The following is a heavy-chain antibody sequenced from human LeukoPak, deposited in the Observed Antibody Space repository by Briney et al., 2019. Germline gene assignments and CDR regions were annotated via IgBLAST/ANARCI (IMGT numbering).Heavy chain of an antibody. CDR2: INHSGST. Sequence: SETLSLTCAVYGGSFSGYYWSWIRQPPGKGLEWIGEINHSGSTNYNPSLKSRVTISVDTSKNQFSLRLSSVTAADTAVYYCARAKYYFDYWGQGTLVTVSS. CDR3: ARAKYYFDY. CDR1: GGSFSGYY. J-gene: IGHJ4*02. V-gene: IGHV4-34*01.